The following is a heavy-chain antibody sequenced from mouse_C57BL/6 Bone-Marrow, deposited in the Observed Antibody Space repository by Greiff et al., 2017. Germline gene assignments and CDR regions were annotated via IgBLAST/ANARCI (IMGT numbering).Heavy chain of an antibody. CDR3: ARRITTVLDY. J-gene: IGHJ2*01. CDR1: GYTFTSYW. D-gene: IGHD1-1*01. CDR2: IYPGCGST. Sequence: QVQLQQPGAELVKPGASVKMSCKASGYTFTSYWITWVKQRPGQGLEWIGDIYPGCGSTNYNQKFKSKATLTVDTSSSTAYMQLSSLTSEDSAFYYCARRITTVLDYWGQGTTLTVSS. V-gene: IGHV1-55*01.